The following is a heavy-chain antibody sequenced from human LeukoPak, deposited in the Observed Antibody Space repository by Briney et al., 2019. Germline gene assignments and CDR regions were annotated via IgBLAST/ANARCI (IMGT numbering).Heavy chain of an antibody. Sequence: GGSLRLSCAASGFTFSSYAMSWVRQAPGKGLEWVSAISTSGGSTYYADSVKGRFTISRDNSKNTFYLQMNSLRAEDTAVYYCAHPGRITIYGAFDYWGQGTLVTVSS. J-gene: IGHJ4*02. V-gene: IGHV3-23*01. CDR2: ISTSGGST. CDR1: GFTFSSYA. D-gene: IGHD3-3*01. CDR3: AHPGRITIYGAFDY.